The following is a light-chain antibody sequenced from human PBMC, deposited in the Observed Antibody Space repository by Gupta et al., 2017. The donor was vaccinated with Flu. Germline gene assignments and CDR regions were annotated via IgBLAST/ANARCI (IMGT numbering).Light chain of an antibody. Sequence: QSALTQPASVSGSPGQSITISCTGTNSDVGGYKYVSWYQHNPGKAPKLMIYEVSDRPSGVSSRFSGSKSGNTASLTISGLQAEDEAEDDCSSYASSSTRVLFGGGTKLTVL. CDR2: EVS. CDR1: NSDVGGYKY. CDR3: SSYASSSTRVL. J-gene: IGLJ2*01. V-gene: IGLV2-14*01.